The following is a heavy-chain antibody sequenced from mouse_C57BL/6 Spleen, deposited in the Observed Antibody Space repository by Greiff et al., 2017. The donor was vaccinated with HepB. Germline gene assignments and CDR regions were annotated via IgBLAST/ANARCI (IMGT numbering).Heavy chain of an antibody. V-gene: IGHV1-39*01. CDR1: GYSFTDYN. CDR2: INPNYGTT. D-gene: IGHD2-10*01. J-gene: IGHJ4*01. Sequence: LVESGPELVKPGASVKISCKASGYSFTDYNMNWVKQSNGKSLEWIGVINPNYGTTSYNQKFKGKATLTVDQSSSTAYMQLNSLTSDDSAVYYCARAYYGNYEGRDDWGQGTSVTVSS. CDR3: ARAYYGNYEGRDD.